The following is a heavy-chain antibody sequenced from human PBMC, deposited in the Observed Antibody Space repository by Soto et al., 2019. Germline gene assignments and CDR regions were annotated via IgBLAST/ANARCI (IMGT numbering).Heavy chain of an antibody. Sequence: GESLKISCKGSGYSFTSYWIGWVRQMPGKGLEWMGIIYPGDSDTRYSPSFQGRVTISADKSIRTAFLQWSSLKASDTAMYYCARLIATRYYGSGKGPFDPWGQGTLVTVSS. D-gene: IGHD3-10*01. V-gene: IGHV5-51*01. CDR3: ARLIATRYYGSGKGPFDP. J-gene: IGHJ5*02. CDR2: IYPGDSDT. CDR1: GYSFTSYW.